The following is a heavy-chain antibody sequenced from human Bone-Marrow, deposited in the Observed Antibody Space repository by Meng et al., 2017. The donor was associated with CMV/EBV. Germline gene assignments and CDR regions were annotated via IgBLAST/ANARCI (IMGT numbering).Heavy chain of an antibody. CDR2: INPNSGGT. Sequence: ASVKVSCKASGYTFTGYYMHWVRQAPGQGLEWMGWINPNSGGTNYAQKFQGRVTMTRDMSISTAYMELSRLRSDDTAVYYCARDRTIFGVVTHYYGMDVWGQGTTVTVSS. J-gene: IGHJ6*02. D-gene: IGHD3-3*01. CDR3: ARDRTIFGVVTHYYGMDV. CDR1: GYTFTGYY. V-gene: IGHV1-2*02.